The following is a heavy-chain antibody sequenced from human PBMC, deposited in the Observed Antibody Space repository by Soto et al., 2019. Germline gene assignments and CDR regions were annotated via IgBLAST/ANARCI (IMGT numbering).Heavy chain of an antibody. CDR2: IFYTGTA. J-gene: IGHJ5*02. CDR1: GASIGSGVDF. V-gene: IGHV4-31*03. CDR3: ARDECSSGSCYPLDP. D-gene: IGHD2-15*01. Sequence: VPLQESGTGLVRPSQTLSLPCTVSGASIGSGVDFCTWVRQHPRQVLQWLVHIFYTGTAHYNPSLSRRLSMSVDRSKNQFSLKLNSVNVADTAVYYCARDECSSGSCYPLDPWGQGHLVTVAA.